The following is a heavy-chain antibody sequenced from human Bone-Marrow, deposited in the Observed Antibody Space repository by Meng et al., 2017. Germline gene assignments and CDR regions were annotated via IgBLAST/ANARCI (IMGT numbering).Heavy chain of an antibody. CDR1: GWPFSGYY. D-gene: IGHD3-9*01. J-gene: IGHJ5*01. Sequence: ESLKISCAVYGWPFSGYYWSWIRQPPGKGLEWIGEINHSGSTNYNPSLKRRVTISVDTTKNQFSLKRGSVTAADAAVYYCERGLVLRYFDWLLGGPLDSWGQGTLVTVSS. CDR2: INHSGST. V-gene: IGHV4-34*01. CDR3: ERGLVLRYFDWLLGGPLDS.